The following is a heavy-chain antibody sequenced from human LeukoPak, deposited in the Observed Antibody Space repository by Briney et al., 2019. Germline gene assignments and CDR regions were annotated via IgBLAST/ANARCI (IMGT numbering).Heavy chain of an antibody. CDR1: GGSVSSYY. J-gene: IGHJ3*02. CDR2: IYYSGST. D-gene: IGHD6-19*01. V-gene: IGHV4-59*08. Sequence: SETLSLTCTVSGGSVSSYYWSWIRQPPGKGLEWIGYIYYSGSTNYNPSLKSRVTISVDTSKNQFSLKLSSVTAADTAVYYCARHSERWLGAFDIWGQGTMVTVSS. CDR3: ARHSERWLGAFDI.